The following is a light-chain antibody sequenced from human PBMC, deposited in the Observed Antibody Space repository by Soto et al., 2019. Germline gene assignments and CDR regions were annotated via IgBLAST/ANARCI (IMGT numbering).Light chain of an antibody. J-gene: IGLJ1*01. CDR2: EVS. V-gene: IGLV2-8*01. Sequence: QSFLTQPPSASGSPGQSVTISCTGTSSDVGYYNFVSWYQQHPGKAPKLMIYEVSKRPSGVPDRFSGSKSGNTASLTVSGLQAEDEADYYCISYAGSNSFVFGTGTKVTVL. CDR1: SSDVGYYNF. CDR3: ISYAGSNSFV.